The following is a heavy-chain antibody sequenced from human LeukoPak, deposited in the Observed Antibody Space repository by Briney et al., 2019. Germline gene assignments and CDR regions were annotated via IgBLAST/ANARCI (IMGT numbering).Heavy chain of an antibody. CDR2: ISSSGSTI. J-gene: IGHJ4*02. CDR1: GFTFSDYY. Sequence: GGSLRLSCAASGFTFSDYYMSWIRQAPGKGLEWVSYISSSGSTIYYADSVKGRFTISRDNAKNSLYLQMNSLRVEDTAVYYCARDLYYYDSSGLPDYWGQGTLVTVSS. CDR3: ARDLYYYDSSGLPDY. V-gene: IGHV3-11*01. D-gene: IGHD3-22*01.